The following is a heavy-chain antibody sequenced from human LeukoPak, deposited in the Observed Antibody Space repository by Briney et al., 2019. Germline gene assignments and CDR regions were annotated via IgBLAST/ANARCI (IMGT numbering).Heavy chain of an antibody. CDR3: ARDHWGSLDY. J-gene: IGHJ4*02. D-gene: IGHD3-16*01. CDR2: TSNSGCT. Sequence: SETLSLTCTVSGDSLSSDGHSWGWVRLPPGKGLEWIGYTSNSGCTNCNPSLESRVTLSVDTSKSQFSLKLTSVTAADTAVYYCARDHWGSLDYWGQGILVTVSS. CDR1: GDSLSSDGHS. V-gene: IGHV4-61*08.